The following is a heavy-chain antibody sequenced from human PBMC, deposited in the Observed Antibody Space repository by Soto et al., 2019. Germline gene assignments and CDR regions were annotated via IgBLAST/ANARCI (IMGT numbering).Heavy chain of an antibody. CDR3: ARDSSGRIQLWSDYYYYGMDV. D-gene: IGHD5-18*01. J-gene: IGHJ6*02. V-gene: IGHV4-31*03. Sequence: PSETLSLTCTVSGGSISSGGYYWSWIRQHPGKGLEWIGYIYYSGSTYYNPSLKSRVTISVDTSKNQFSLKLSSVTAADTAVYYCARDSSGRIQLWSDYYYYGMDVWGQGTTVTVS. CDR2: IYYSGST. CDR1: GGSISSGGYY.